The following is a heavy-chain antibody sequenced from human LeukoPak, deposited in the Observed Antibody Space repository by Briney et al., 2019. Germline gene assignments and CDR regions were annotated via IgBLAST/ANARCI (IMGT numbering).Heavy chain of an antibody. D-gene: IGHD7-27*01. J-gene: IGHJ3*02. V-gene: IGHV6-1*01. CDR3: ARDQGLGRYAFDI. CDR1: GDSVSTNSAT. Sequence: SQTFSLTCAISGDSVSTNSATWNWIRQSPSRGLEWLGRTYYRSKWYNDYAVSVKSRITINPDTSKNQFSLQLNSVTPEDTAVYYCARDQGLGRYAFDIWGQGTMVTVSS. CDR2: TYYRSKWYN.